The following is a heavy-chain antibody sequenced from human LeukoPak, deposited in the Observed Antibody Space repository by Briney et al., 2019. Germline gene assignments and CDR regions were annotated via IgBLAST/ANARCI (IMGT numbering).Heavy chain of an antibody. D-gene: IGHD6-13*01. J-gene: IGHJ6*02. V-gene: IGHV6-1*01. CDR1: GDSVSSNSAA. CDR3: ARGGSSWEYYSYGMDV. CDR2: TYYRSKWYN. Sequence: SQTLSLTCAISGDSVSSNSAAWNWIRQSPSRGLEWLGRTYYRSKWYNDYAVSVKSRITINPDTSKNQFSLQLNSVTPDDTAVYYCARGGSSWEYYSYGMDVWGQGTTVTVSS.